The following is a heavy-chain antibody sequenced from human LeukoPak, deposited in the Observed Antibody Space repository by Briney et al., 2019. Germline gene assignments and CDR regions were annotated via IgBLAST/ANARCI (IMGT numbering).Heavy chain of an antibody. Sequence: GRSLRLSCAASGFTFSSYAMHWVRQAPGKGLEWVAVISYDGSNKYYADSVKGRFTISRDNSKNTLYLRMNSLRAEDTAVYYCAREGKLGLLWFGESFDYWGQGTLVTVSS. CDR3: AREGKLGLLWFGESFDY. CDR1: GFTFSSYA. J-gene: IGHJ4*02. D-gene: IGHD3-10*01. V-gene: IGHV3-30-3*01. CDR2: ISYDGSNK.